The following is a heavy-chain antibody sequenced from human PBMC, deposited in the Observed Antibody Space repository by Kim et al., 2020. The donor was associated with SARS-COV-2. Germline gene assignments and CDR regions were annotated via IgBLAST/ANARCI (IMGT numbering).Heavy chain of an antibody. CDR2: IYYSGST. D-gene: IGHD3-22*01. CDR1: GGSISSYY. J-gene: IGHJ3*02. CDR3: ARQGGYYYDSSGYYYHAFDI. Sequence: SETLSLTCTVSGGSISSYYWSWIRQPPGKGLEWIGYIYYSGSTNYNPSLKSRVTISVDTSKNQFSLKLSSVTAADTAVYYCARQGGYYYDSSGYYYHAFDIWGQGTMVTVSS. V-gene: IGHV4-59*08.